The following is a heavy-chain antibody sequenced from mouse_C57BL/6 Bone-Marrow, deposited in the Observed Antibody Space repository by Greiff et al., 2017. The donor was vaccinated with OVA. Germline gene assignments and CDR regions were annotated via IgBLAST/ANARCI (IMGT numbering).Heavy chain of an antibody. CDR1: GFNIKDDY. V-gene: IGHV14-4*01. Sequence: EVQRVESGAELVRPGASVKLSCTASGFNIKDDYMHWVKQRPEQGLEWIGWIDPENGDTEYASKFQGKATITADTSSNTAYLQLSSLTSEDTAVYYCTGDYDYDGDYFDYWGQGTTLTVSS. D-gene: IGHD2-4*01. CDR2: IDPENGDT. J-gene: IGHJ2*01. CDR3: TGDYDYDGDYFDY.